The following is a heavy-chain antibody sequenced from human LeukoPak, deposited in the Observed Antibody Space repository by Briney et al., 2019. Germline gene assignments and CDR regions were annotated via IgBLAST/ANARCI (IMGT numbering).Heavy chain of an antibody. CDR1: GFTFSSYA. CDR3: ASTPKYSRYGDY. V-gene: IGHV3-23*01. J-gene: IGHJ4*02. CDR2: ISGSGGST. D-gene: IGHD6-6*01. Sequence: PGGSLRLSCAASGFTFSSYAMSWVRQAPGKGLEWVSAISGSGGSTYYADSVKGRFTISRDNSKNTLYLQMNSLRAEDTAVYYCASTPKYSRYGDYWGQGTLVTVSS.